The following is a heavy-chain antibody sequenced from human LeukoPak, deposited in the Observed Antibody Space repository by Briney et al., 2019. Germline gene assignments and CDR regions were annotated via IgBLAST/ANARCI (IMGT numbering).Heavy chain of an antibody. CDR2: INPNSGGT. Sequence: GESLKISCKGSGYTFTGYYMHWVRQAPGQGLEWMGRINPNSGGTNYAQKFQGRVTMTRDTSISTAYMELSRLRSDDTAVYYCASTFDYGGKNRNFDYWGQGTLVTVSS. D-gene: IGHD4-23*01. CDR3: ASTFDYGGKNRNFDY. V-gene: IGHV1-2*06. CDR1: GYTFTGYY. J-gene: IGHJ4*02.